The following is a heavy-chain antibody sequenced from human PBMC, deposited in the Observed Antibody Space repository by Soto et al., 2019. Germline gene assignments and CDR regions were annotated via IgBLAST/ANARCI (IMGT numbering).Heavy chain of an antibody. D-gene: IGHD3-3*01. CDR2: IYYSGST. Sequence: SETLSLTCTVSGCSISSGGYYWSWIRQHPGKGLEWIGYIYYSGSTYYNPSLKSRVTISVDTSKNQFSLKLSSVTAADTAVYYCARVPEGDFWSGPRGYYYYYGMDVWGQGTTVTVSS. J-gene: IGHJ6*02. CDR3: ARVPEGDFWSGPRGYYYYYGMDV. V-gene: IGHV4-31*03. CDR1: GCSISSGGYY.